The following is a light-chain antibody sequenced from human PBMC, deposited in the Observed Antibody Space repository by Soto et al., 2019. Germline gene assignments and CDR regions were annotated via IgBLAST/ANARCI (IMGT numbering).Light chain of an antibody. Sequence: EIVLTQSPGTLSLSPGERATLSCRTSQSVSNAYVTWYQQKRGQPPRLLIFGASNRATGIPDRFSGSGSGTDFTLTISRLEREDFAVYYCQQYIRSPYTFGQGSKLE. V-gene: IGKV3-20*01. CDR2: GAS. CDR1: QSVSNAY. J-gene: IGKJ2*01. CDR3: QQYIRSPYT.